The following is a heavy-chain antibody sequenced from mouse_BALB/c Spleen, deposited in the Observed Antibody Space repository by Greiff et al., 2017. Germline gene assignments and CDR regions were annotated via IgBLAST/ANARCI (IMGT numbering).Heavy chain of an antibody. CDR3: ARSGKGTAWFAY. D-gene: IGHD1-1*01. V-gene: IGHV5-9-4*01. CDR1: GFTFSSYA. J-gene: IGHJ3*01. CDR2: ISSGGSYT. Sequence: DVQLVESGGGLVKPGGSLKLSCAASGFTFSSYAMSWVRQSPEKRLEWVAEISSGGSYTYYPDTVTGRFTISRDNAKNTLYLEMSSLRSEDTAMYYCARSGKGTAWFAYWGQGTLVTVSA.